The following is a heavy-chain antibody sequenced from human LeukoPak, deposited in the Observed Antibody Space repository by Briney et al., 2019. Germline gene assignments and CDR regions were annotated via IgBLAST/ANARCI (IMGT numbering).Heavy chain of an antibody. J-gene: IGHJ4*02. V-gene: IGHV1-2*02. D-gene: IGHD3-10*01. CDR1: GYTFTGYY. Sequence: ASVKVSCKASGYTFTGYYMHWVRQAPGQGLEWMGWINPNSGGTNYAQKFQGRVTMTRDTSISTAYMELSRPRSDDAAVYYCARGTMVRGVPFDYWGQGTLVTVSS. CDR2: INPNSGGT. CDR3: ARGTMVRGVPFDY.